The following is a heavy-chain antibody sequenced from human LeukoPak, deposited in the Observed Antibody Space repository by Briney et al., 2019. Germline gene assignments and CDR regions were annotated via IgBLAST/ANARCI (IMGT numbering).Heavy chain of an antibody. V-gene: IGHV3-33*01. D-gene: IGHD5-12*01. Sequence: GSLRLSCAASGFTFSTCAMHWVRRAPGKGLGWVAYIWYDGSDKVYTDSVKGRFTISRDNSKNTVYLQMNSLRVEDTAMYYCARDPPNSGWAKDIWGQGTMVTVSS. CDR3: ARDPPNSGWAKDI. CDR1: GFTFSTCA. CDR2: IWYDGSDK. J-gene: IGHJ3*02.